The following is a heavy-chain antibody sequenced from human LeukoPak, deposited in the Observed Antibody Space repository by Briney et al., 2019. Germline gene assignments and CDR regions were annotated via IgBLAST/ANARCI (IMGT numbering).Heavy chain of an antibody. CDR3: ARDHDYYFDY. CDR1: GYTFTGYY. V-gene: IGHV1-2*02. D-gene: IGHD1-1*01. Sequence: ASVKVSCKASGYTFTGYYIHWVRQAPGQGLEWMGWINPNSGGTNYAQKFQGRVTMTRDTSINTAYMELSRLRSDDTALDYCARDHDYYFDYWGKEPLVTVS. J-gene: IGHJ4*02. CDR2: INPNSGGT.